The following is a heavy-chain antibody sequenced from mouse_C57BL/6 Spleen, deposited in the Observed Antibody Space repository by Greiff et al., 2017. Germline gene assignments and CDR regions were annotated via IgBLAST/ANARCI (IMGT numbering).Heavy chain of an antibody. J-gene: IGHJ1*03. D-gene: IGHD1-1*01. Sequence: VQLQQSGPELVKPGASVKMSCKASGYTFTDYNMHWVKQSHGKSLEWIGYINPNNGGTSYNQKFKGKATLTVNKSSSTAYMELRSLTSEDSAVYYCARGRVYYGSSPWYFDVWGTGTTVTVSS. CDR1: GYTFTDYN. V-gene: IGHV1-22*01. CDR3: ARGRVYYGSSPWYFDV. CDR2: INPNNGGT.